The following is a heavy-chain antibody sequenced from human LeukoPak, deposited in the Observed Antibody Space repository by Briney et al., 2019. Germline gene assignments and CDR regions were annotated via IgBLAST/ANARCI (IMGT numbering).Heavy chain of an antibody. V-gene: IGHV4-34*01. CDR3: ARGVGAAAGLPPFDY. CDR1: GGSFSGYY. J-gene: IGHJ4*02. Sequence: SETLSLTCAVYGGSFSGYYWSWIRQPPGKGLEWIGEIKHSGSTNYNPSLKSRVTISVDTSRKQFSLKLSSVTAADTAVYYCARGVGAAAGLPPFDYWGQGTLVTVSS. CDR2: IKHSGST. D-gene: IGHD6-13*01.